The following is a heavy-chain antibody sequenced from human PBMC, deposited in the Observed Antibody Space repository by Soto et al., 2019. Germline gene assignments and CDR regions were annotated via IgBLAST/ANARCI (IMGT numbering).Heavy chain of an antibody. Sequence: QVQLVESGGGVVQPGRSLRLSCVASGFTFSNNGIHWVRQAPGKGLEWVAVISSDGSKKYYAVSVKGRFTISRDNSKNTLYLQMNSLRAEDTAVYYYAMDLYGGSSRFDYWGQGPLVTVSS. CDR2: ISSDGSKK. CDR1: GFTFSNNG. CDR3: AMDLYGGSSRFDY. D-gene: IGHD2-15*01. J-gene: IGHJ4*02. V-gene: IGHV3-30*03.